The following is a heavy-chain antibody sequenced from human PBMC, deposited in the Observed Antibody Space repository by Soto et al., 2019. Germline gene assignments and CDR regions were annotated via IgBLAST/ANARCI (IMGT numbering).Heavy chain of an antibody. CDR1: GGSISSNYL. Sequence: PSETLSVTCDVSGGSISSNYLWTWVRQPPGKGLEWIGEISQTGTTNYSPSLKSRVTISVDKSNNRFSLKLSSVIAAATAIYYCAIDEDGDGYQFFDYWGQAALVTVSS. CDR3: AIDEDGDGYQFFDY. J-gene: IGHJ4*02. D-gene: IGHD5-12*01. V-gene: IGHV4-4*02. CDR2: ISQTGTT.